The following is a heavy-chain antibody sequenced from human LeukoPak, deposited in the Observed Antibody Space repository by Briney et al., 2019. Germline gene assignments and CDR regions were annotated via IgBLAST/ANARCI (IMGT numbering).Heavy chain of an antibody. D-gene: IGHD6-13*01. CDR3: ARRMGAAGTGGGDY. CDR2: IWYDGSNK. CDR1: GFTFSDYG. V-gene: IGHV3-33*01. J-gene: IGHJ4*02. Sequence: GGSLRLSCATSGFTFSDYGMHWVRQAPGKGLEWVAVIWYDGSNKYYADSVKGRFTISRDNSKNTLYLQMNSLRAEDTAVYYLARRMGAAGTGGGDYWGQGTLVTVPS.